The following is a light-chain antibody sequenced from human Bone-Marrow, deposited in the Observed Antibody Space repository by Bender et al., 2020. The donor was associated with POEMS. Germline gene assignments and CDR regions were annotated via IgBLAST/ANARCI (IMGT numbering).Light chain of an antibody. CDR3: CSYSGGYTWV. CDR2: DVT. Sequence: QSALTQPRSVSGSPGQSVTISCTGTSSDVGGFDHVSWYQHYPGKAPKLIIYDVTQRPSGVPDRFSASKSGNTASLTISGLQVEDETDYFCCSYSGGYTWVFGGGTKVTVL. CDR1: SSDVGGFDH. V-gene: IGLV2-11*01. J-gene: IGLJ3*02.